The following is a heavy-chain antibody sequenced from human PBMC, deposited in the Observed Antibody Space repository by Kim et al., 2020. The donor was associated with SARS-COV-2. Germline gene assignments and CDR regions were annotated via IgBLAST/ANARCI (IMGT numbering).Heavy chain of an antibody. V-gene: IGHV3-30*07. D-gene: IGHD3-10*01. Sequence: SVEGRITISRDNSKNTLYLQMNSLRAEDTAVYYCAREGYYGSGTSGGMDVWGQGTTVTVSS. CDR3: AREGYYGSGTSGGMDV. J-gene: IGHJ6*02.